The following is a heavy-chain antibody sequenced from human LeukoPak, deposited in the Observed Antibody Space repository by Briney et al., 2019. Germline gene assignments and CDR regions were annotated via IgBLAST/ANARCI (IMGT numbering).Heavy chain of an antibody. CDR1: GYTFTAYG. CDR2: ISGDNGNT. CDR3: ARDPVSDY. V-gene: IGHV1-18*01. Sequence: ASVKVSCKASGYTFTAYGITWLRQAPGQGLEWMGWISGDNGNTNYAQKLQGRVTMTTDTSTSTAYMELRSLRSDDTAVYYCARDPVSDYWGQGTLVTVSS. J-gene: IGHJ4*02.